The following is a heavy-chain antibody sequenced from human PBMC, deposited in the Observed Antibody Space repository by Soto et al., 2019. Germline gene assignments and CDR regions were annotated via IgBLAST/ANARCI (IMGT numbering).Heavy chain of an antibody. CDR1: GFTFGNYN. CDR2: ISGTSVYI. CDR3: AGEGALKPFSS. V-gene: IGHV3-21*01. J-gene: IGHJ5*02. Sequence: GGSLRLSCVASGFTFGNYNMNLFRQAPGKWLEWVSHISGTSVYIHYADSAKGRFTISRDNAKNSVYLQMDSLRVEDTAVYYCAGEGALKPFSSWGQGALVTVSS.